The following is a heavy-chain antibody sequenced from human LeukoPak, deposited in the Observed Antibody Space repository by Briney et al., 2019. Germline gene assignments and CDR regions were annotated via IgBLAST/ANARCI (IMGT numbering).Heavy chain of an antibody. D-gene: IGHD3-10*01. CDR2: ISWNSGSI. CDR1: GFTFDDYA. J-gene: IGHJ6*03. V-gene: IGHV3-9*01. CDR3: ASCPNYYYYMDV. Sequence: GRSLRLSCAASGFTFDDYAMHWVRQAPGKGLKWFSGISWNSGSIGYADSVKGRFTISRDNAKNSLYLQMNNLRAEDTAVYYCASCPNYYYYMDVWGKGTTVTVSS.